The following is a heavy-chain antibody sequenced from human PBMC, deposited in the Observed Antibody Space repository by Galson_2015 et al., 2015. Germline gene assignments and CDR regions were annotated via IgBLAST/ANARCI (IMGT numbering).Heavy chain of an antibody. Sequence: SLRLSCAASGFTVSTNYMTWVRQAPGKGLEWLSIIYSGGSTYYADSVKGRFAISRDNSKNTLDLQMNSLRAEDTAVYYCATVTKPLRYSDSWGQGTLVTVSS. V-gene: IGHV3-53*01. CDR2: IYSGGST. D-gene: IGHD3-9*01. J-gene: IGHJ4*02. CDR3: ATVTKPLRYSDS. CDR1: GFTVSTNY.